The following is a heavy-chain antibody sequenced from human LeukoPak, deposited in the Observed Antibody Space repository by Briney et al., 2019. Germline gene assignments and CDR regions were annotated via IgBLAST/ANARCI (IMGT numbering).Heavy chain of an antibody. CDR3: ARERTYYGSGSYGY. D-gene: IGHD3-10*01. Sequence: PGGSLGLSCAASGFTFSSYSMNWVRQAPGKGLEWVSYISSSSSTIYYADSVKGRFTISRDNAKNSLYLQMNSLRAEDTAVYYCARERTYYGSGSYGYWGQGTLVTVSS. CDR1: GFTFSSYS. J-gene: IGHJ4*02. CDR2: ISSSSSTI. V-gene: IGHV3-48*01.